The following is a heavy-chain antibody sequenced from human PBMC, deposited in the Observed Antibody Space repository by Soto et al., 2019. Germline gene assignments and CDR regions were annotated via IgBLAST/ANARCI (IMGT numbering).Heavy chain of an antibody. V-gene: IGHV4-61*01. CDR3: TRGLFSGSYYSGGWYYFDS. D-gene: IGHD1-26*01. CDR1: GGSVSSGSYY. Sequence: PSETLSLTCTVSGGSVSSGSYYWSWIRQPPGKGLEWIGYIYYSGSTNYNPSLKSRVTISTMSNNKFSLELSSVTAADTAVYYCTRGLFSGSYYSGGWYYFDSWGQGTMVTVSS. CDR2: IYYSGST. J-gene: IGHJ4*02.